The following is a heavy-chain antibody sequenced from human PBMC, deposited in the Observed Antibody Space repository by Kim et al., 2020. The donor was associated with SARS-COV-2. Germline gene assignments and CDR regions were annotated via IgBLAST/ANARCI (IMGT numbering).Heavy chain of an antibody. CDR1: GGSFSGYY. D-gene: IGHD2-2*01. CDR3: ARRPLGYCSSTSCYSSAFDI. CDR2: INHSGST. Sequence: SETLSLTCAVYGGSFSGYYWSWIRQPPGKGLEWIGEINHSGSTNYNPSLKSRITISVDTSKNQFSLKLSSVTAADTAVYYCARRPLGYCSSTSCYSSAFDIWGQGTMVTVSS. V-gene: IGHV4-34*01. J-gene: IGHJ3*02.